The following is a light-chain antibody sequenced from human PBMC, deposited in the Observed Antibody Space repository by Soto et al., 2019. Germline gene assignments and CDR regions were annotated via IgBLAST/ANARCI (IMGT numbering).Light chain of an antibody. Sequence: QLVLTQSPCASASLGASVKLTCTLSSGHSSYAIAWHQQQPEKGPRYLMKLNSDGSHSKGDGIPDRFSGSSSGAERYLTISSLQSEDEADYYCQTWGTGNSHVVFGGGTKLTVL. CDR3: QTWGTGNSHVV. CDR1: SGHSSYA. J-gene: IGLJ2*01. V-gene: IGLV4-69*01. CDR2: LNSDGSH.